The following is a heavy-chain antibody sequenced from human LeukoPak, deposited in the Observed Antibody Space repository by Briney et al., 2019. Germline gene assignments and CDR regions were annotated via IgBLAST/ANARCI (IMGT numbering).Heavy chain of an antibody. CDR1: GGSISSGDYY. D-gene: IGHD6-25*01. Sequence: SQTLSLTCTVSGGSISSGDYYWSWIRQPPGKGLEWIGYIYYSGTTYYNPSLKSRVTISVDTSTNQFSLKLSSVTAADTAVYYCARYLAAGYFDLWGRGTLVTVSS. CDR3: ARYLAAGYFDL. V-gene: IGHV4-30-4*01. J-gene: IGHJ2*01. CDR2: IYYSGTT.